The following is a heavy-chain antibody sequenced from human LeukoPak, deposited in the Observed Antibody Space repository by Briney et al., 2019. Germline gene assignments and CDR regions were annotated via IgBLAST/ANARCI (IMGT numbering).Heavy chain of an antibody. CDR3: AGPDKDVVVVVAATRYYYYGMDV. J-gene: IGHJ6*04. V-gene: IGHV4-38-2*01. CDR2: IYHSGST. D-gene: IGHD2-15*01. CDR1: GYSISSGYY. Sequence: SETLSLTCAVSGYSISSGYYWGWIRPPPGKGLEWIGIIYHSGSTYYDPSLKSRVTISVDTSKNQFSLKLSSVTAADTAVYYCAGPDKDVVVVVAATRYYYYGMDVWGKGTTVTVSS.